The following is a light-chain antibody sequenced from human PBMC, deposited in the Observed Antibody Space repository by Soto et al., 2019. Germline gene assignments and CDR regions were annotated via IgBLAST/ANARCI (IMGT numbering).Light chain of an antibody. CDR3: QHYNSYSEA. CDR2: KAS. J-gene: IGKJ1*01. CDR1: QTISSW. V-gene: IGKV1-5*03. Sequence: IQMTQSPSTLPGSVGARLNISYRVSQTISSWLAWYQQKPGKATKLLIYKASTLKSGVPSRFSGSGSGTEFTLTISSLQPDDFATYYCQHYNSYSEAFGQGTKVDIK.